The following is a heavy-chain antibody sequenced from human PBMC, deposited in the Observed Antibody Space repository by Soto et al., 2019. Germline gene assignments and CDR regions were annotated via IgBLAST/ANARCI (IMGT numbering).Heavy chain of an antibody. V-gene: IGHV3-30*18. CDR3: AKNHIAPGEAPYYFDY. D-gene: IGHD4-17*01. CDR1: GFTFSSYG. Sequence: GGSLRLSCAASGFTFSSYGMHWGRQAPGKGLEWVAVISYDGSNKYYADSVKGRFTISRDNSKNTLYLQMNSLRAEDTAVYYCAKNHIAPGEAPYYFDYWGQGTLVTV. CDR2: ISYDGSNK. J-gene: IGHJ4*02.